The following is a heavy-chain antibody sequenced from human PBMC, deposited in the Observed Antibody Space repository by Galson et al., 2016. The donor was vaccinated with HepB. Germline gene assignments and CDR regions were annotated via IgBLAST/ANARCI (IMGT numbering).Heavy chain of an antibody. V-gene: IGHV3-23*01. CDR3: AKAGYCSYNSCPLEY. J-gene: IGHJ4*02. D-gene: IGHD2-2*01. CDR2: IRGSGENT. CDR1: GLTFSGFA. Sequence: SLRLSCAASGLTFSGFAMSWVRQAPGKGLEWVSVIRGSGENTNYADSVKGRSTISRDNSRKTLYLQMDSLRAEDTTVYFCAKAGYCSYNSCPLEYWGQGTLVTVSS.